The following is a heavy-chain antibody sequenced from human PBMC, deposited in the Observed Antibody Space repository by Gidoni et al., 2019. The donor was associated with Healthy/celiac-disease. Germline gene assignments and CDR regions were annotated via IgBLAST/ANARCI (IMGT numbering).Heavy chain of an antibody. CDR3: AREPSGGFPWHDAFDI. CDR2: INPNSGGT. Sequence: QVQLVQSGAEVKKPGASVKVSCKASGYTFTGYYMHWVRQAPGQGLEWMGWINPNSGGTNYAQKFQGRVTMTRDTSISTAYMELSRLRSDDTAVYYCAREPSGGFPWHDAFDIWGQGTMVTVSS. J-gene: IGHJ3*02. D-gene: IGHD1-26*01. CDR1: GYTFTGYY. V-gene: IGHV1-2*02.